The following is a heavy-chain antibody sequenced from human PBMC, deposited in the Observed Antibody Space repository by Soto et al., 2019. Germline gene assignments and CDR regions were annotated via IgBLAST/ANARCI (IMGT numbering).Heavy chain of an antibody. Sequence: GASVKVSCKASGSGFIRSGIQWVRQARGQRLEWIGWIVVASGQTNYAQNFRGRVAITRDTSTATAYIELTGLTSEDTAVYFCSADRPDIGVGWWVWGQGTTVTVSS. V-gene: IGHV1-58*02. CDR3: SADRPDIGVGWWV. CDR1: GSGFIRSG. J-gene: IGHJ6*02. CDR2: IVVASGQT. D-gene: IGHD2-15*01.